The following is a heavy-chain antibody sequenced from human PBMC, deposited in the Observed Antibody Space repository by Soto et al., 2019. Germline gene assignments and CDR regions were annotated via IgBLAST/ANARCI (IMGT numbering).Heavy chain of an antibody. D-gene: IGHD4-17*01. CDR2: IRGSGGST. J-gene: IGHJ4*02. CDR1: GFTFSSYA. V-gene: IGHV3-23*01. CDR3: AKDRGDYLHHYFDC. Sequence: GGSLILSCAASGFTFSSYAMNWVRQAPGKGLEWVSGIRGSGGSTYYADSVKGRFTISRDNSKNTLYLQMNSLRAEDTAVYYCAKDRGDYLHHYFDCWGQGTLVTVSS.